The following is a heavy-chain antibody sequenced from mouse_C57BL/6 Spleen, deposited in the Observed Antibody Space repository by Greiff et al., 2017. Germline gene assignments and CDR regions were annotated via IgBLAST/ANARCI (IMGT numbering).Heavy chain of an antibody. CDR1: GYTFTSYW. J-gene: IGHJ1*03. CDR3: ARDEGRLWYFDV. V-gene: IGHV1-53*01. D-gene: IGHD2-4*01. CDR2: INPSNGGT. Sequence: QVQLQQPGTELVKPGASVTLSCKASGYTFTSYWMHWVKQRPGQGLEWIGNINPSNGGTNYNEKFKSKATLTVYKSSSTAYMQLSSLTSEESAVYYCARDEGRLWYFDVWGTGTTLTVSS.